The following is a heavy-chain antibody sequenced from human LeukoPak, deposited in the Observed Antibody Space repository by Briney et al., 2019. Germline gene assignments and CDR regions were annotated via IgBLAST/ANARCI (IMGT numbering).Heavy chain of an antibody. CDR2: ISSSSSTI. CDR1: GFTFSSYS. CDR3: AKERNYVLRFLEWPI. Sequence: LAGGSLRLSCAASGFTFSSYSMNWVRQAPGKGLEWVSYISSSSSTIYYADSVKGRFTISRDNAKNSLYLQMNSLRAEDTAVYYCAKERNYVLRFLEWPIRGQGTLVTVSS. V-gene: IGHV3-48*01. J-gene: IGHJ4*02. D-gene: IGHD3-3*01.